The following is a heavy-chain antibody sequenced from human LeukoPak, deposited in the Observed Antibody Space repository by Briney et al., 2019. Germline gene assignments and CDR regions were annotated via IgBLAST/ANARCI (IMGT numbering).Heavy chain of an antibody. D-gene: IGHD6-6*01. CDR3: ASSSWVDAFDI. Sequence: GGSLRLSCAASGFTFSSYWMSWVRQAPGMGLEWVANIKQDGSEKYYVDSVKGRFTISRDNAKNPLYLQMNSLRAEDTAVYYCASSSWVDAFDIWGQGTMVTVSS. CDR1: GFTFSSYW. V-gene: IGHV3-7*03. CDR2: IKQDGSEK. J-gene: IGHJ3*02.